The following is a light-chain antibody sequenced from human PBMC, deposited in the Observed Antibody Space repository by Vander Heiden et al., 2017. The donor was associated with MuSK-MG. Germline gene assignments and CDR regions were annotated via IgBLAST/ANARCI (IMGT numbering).Light chain of an antibody. CDR3: CSYAGSSTWV. CDR2: EVS. Sequence: QSALTQPASVSGSPGQSITISCTGTSSDVGSYNLVSWYQQHPGKAPKLMIYEVSKRPSGVSNRFSGSKSGNTASLTISGLQAEDEADYYCCSYAGSSTWVLGTGTKVT. CDR1: SSDVGSYNL. J-gene: IGLJ1*01. V-gene: IGLV2-23*02.